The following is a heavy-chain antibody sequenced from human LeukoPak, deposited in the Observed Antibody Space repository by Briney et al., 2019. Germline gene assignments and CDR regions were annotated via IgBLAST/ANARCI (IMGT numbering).Heavy chain of an antibody. CDR2: ISRSADFT. J-gene: IGHJ6*02. V-gene: IGHV3-23*01. D-gene: IGHD6-19*01. CDR3: ARIAVAGTEYYYGMDV. Sequence: GGSLRLSCAASGFSFSTFAMSWVRQAPGKGLEWVSTISRSADFTYHADSVRGRFTVSRDNSKNTLFLQMNSLRAEDTAVYYCARIAVAGTEYYYGMDVWGQGTTVTVSS. CDR1: GFSFSTFA.